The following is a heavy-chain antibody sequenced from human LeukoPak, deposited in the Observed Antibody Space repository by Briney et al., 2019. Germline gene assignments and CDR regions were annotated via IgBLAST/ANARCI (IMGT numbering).Heavy chain of an antibody. V-gene: IGHV3-7*01. CDR2: IKQDGSEK. CDR1: GFSFSRYW. CDR3: ARDWDYGSEEGRGY. J-gene: IGHJ4*02. Sequence: GGSLRLSCAASGFSFSRYWMSWVRQAPGRGPEWVANIKQDGSEKHYVDPVKGRFTISRDNAKNSLYLQMNSLRVEDTAVYYCARDWDYGSEEGRGYWGQGTLVTVSS. D-gene: IGHD3-10*01.